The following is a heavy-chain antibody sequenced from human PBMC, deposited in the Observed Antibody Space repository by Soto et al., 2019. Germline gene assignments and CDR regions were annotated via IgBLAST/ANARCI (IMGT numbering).Heavy chain of an antibody. J-gene: IGHJ6*03. CDR2: IYPGDSDT. D-gene: IGHD2-2*01. CDR1: GYSFTSYW. V-gene: IGHV5-51*01. CDR3: ARHSDRYCSSTSCPPLYYYYYYMDV. Sequence: GESLKISCKGSGYSFTSYWIGWVRQMPGKGLEWMGIIYPGDSDTRYSPSFQGQVTISADKSISTAYLQWSSLKASDTAMYYCARHSDRYCSSTSCPPLYYYYYYMDVWGKGTTVTVSS.